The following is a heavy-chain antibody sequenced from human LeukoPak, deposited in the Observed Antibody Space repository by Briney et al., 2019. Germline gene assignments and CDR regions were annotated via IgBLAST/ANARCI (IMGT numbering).Heavy chain of an antibody. J-gene: IGHJ4*02. CDR2: IIPILGIA. D-gene: IGHD3-22*01. CDR1: GGTFSSYA. V-gene: IGHV1-69*04. CDR3: ARAAPYYYDSSGYSPGDY. Sequence: SVKVSCKASGGTFSSYAISWVRQAPGQGLEWMGRIIPILGIANYAQKFQGRVTITADKPTSTAYMELSSLRSEDTAVYYCARAAPYYYDSSGYSPGDYWGQGTLVTVSS.